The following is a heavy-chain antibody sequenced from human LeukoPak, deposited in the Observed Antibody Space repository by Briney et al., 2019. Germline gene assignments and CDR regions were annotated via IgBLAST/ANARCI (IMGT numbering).Heavy chain of an antibody. D-gene: IGHD7-27*01. Sequence: ASVKVSCKASGYTFTGYYMHWVRQAPGQGLEWMGWINPNSGGTNYAQKFQGRVTMTRDTPISTAYMELSRLTSDDTAVYYCARDFSSTSNWELDYWGQGTLVTVSS. V-gene: IGHV1-2*02. CDR3: ARDFSSTSNWELDY. J-gene: IGHJ4*02. CDR2: INPNSGGT. CDR1: GYTFTGYY.